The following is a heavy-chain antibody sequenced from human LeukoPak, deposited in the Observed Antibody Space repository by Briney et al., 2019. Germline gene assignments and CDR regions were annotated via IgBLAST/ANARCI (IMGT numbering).Heavy chain of an antibody. Sequence: GGSLRLSCVVSGFSFSDYYMNWIRQTPGKGLEWLSYISGSSSHTLYAGSVKGRFTISRDNAKNSLYLQMNSLRAEDTAVYYCARFELDSGGYATNFDSWGQGTLVTVSP. D-gene: IGHD3-22*01. CDR2: ISGSSSHT. CDR3: ARFELDSGGYATNFDS. CDR1: GFSFSDYY. J-gene: IGHJ4*02. V-gene: IGHV3-11*06.